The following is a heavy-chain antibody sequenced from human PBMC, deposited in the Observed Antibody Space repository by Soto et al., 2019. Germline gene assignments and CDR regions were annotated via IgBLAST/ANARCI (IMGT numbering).Heavy chain of an antibody. CDR3: ARMEDGYDYYDGMDV. V-gene: IGHV4-59*01. CDR1: GGSISSYY. CDR2: IYYSGST. D-gene: IGHD1-1*01. Sequence: SETLSLTCTVPGGSISSYYWSWIRQPPGKGLEWIGYIYYSGSTNYNPSLKSRVTISVDTSKNQFSLKLSSVTAADTAVYYCARMEDGYDYYDGMDVWGQGTTVTVSS. J-gene: IGHJ6*02.